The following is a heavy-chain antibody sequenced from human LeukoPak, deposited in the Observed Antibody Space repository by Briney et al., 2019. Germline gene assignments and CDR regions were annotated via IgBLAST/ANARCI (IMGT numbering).Heavy chain of an antibody. CDR1: GASISSGTYY. CDR3: ARDSPDCGSTTCYKDWFDP. D-gene: IGHD2-2*02. Sequence: SETLSLTCTVSGASISSGTYYWGWIRQPPGKGLQWIGSVYYSGSTYYNPSLQSRVTISVDTSKNHFSLKLSSVTAADTAVYYCARDSPDCGSTTCYKDWFDPWGQGTLVTVSS. CDR2: VYYSGST. J-gene: IGHJ5*02. V-gene: IGHV4-39*07.